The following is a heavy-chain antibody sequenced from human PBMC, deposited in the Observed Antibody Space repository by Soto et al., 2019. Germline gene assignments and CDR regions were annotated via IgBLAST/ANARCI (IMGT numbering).Heavy chain of an antibody. J-gene: IGHJ4*02. Sequence: EVQLVESGGGLVKPGGSLRLSCAASGFTFSSYSMNWVRQAPGKGLEWVSSIISSSSYIYYADSVKGRFTISRDNAKNSLYLQMNSLRAEDTAVYYCARDSIRGITGTTGYDYWGQGTLVTVSS. CDR2: IISSSSYI. CDR3: ARDSIRGITGTTGYDY. V-gene: IGHV3-21*01. D-gene: IGHD1-7*01. CDR1: GFTFSSYS.